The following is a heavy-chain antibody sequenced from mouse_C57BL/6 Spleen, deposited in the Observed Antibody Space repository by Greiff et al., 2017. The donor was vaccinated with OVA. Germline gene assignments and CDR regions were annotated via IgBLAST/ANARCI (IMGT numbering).Heavy chain of an antibody. CDR2: IYPGSGST. CDR1: GYTLTSYW. V-gene: IGHV1-55*01. D-gene: IGHD3-2*02. J-gene: IGHJ3*01. Sequence: QVQLQQPGAELVKPGASVTMSCKASGYTLTSYWITWVQQRPGQGLEWLGDIYPGSGSTNYNEKFKSKATLTVDTSSSTAYRQLSSQTSEDSAVYYCARDSSGRWFAYWGQGTLVTVSA. CDR3: ARDSSGRWFAY.